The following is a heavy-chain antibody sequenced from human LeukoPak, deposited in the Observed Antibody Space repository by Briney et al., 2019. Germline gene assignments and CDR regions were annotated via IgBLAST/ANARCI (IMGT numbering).Heavy chain of an antibody. J-gene: IGHJ3*02. CDR2: ISTNSGNT. V-gene: IGHV1-18*04. CDR1: GYTFTDYY. CDR3: ARDKVHAFDT. Sequence: ASVTVSCKASGYTFTDYYVHWVRQAPGQGLEWLGWISTNSGNTNYAQKVQGRVTMTTDTSTKTAYMELRSLRFDDTAVYYCARDKVHAFDTWGQGTMVTVSS.